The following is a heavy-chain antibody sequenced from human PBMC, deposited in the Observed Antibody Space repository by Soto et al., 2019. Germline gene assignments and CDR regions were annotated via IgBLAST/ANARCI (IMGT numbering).Heavy chain of an antibody. J-gene: IGHJ4*02. CDR3: AKDAGGSAGFYYGNPLHD. D-gene: IGHD3-10*01. CDR2: IIPIFGTT. CDR1: GGTFSNYA. Sequence: SVKVSCKASGGTFSNYAFRWVRQAPGQGLEWMGGIIPIFGTTNYAQKFQGRVTITADESTRTAYMELSSLRSEDTAMYYCAKDAGGSAGFYYGNPLHDWGQGTLVTVSS. V-gene: IGHV1-69*13.